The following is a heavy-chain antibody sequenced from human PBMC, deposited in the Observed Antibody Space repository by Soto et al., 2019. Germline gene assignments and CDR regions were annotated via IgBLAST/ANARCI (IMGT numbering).Heavy chain of an antibody. J-gene: IGHJ4*02. CDR2: ISAYNGNT. D-gene: IGHD2-15*01. CDR3: ARSVSDIVVVVAATPNYYFDY. CDR1: GYTFTSYG. Sequence: QVQLVQSGAEVKKPGASVKVSCKASGYTFTSYGISWVRQAPGQGLEWMGWISAYNGNTNYAQKLQGRVTMTTDTSTSTAYMELRSLRSDNTAVYYCARSVSDIVVVVAATPNYYFDYWVQGTLVTVSS. V-gene: IGHV1-18*01.